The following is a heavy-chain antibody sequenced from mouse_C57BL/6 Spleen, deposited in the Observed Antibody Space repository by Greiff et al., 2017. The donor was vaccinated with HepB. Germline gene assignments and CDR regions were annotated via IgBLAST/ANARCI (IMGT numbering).Heavy chain of an antibody. D-gene: IGHD4-1*01. CDR1: GYAFTNYL. CDR3: ARFLTGTVYAMDY. V-gene: IGHV1-54*01. Sequence: LVESGAELVRPGTSVKVSCKASGYAFTNYLIEWVKQRPGQGLEWIGVINPGSGGTNYNEKFKGKATLTADKSSSTAYMQLSSLTSEDSAVYFCARFLTGTVYAMDYWGQGTSVTVSS. J-gene: IGHJ4*01. CDR2: INPGSGGT.